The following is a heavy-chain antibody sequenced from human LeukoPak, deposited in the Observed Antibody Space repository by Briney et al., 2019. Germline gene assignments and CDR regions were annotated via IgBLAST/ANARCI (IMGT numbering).Heavy chain of an antibody. CDR1: GLTFNNYA. J-gene: IGHJ4*02. V-gene: IGHV3-23*01. CDR3: AKEVWDLGGHHDY. Sequence: PGGSLRLSCAASGLTFNNYAMSWVRQAPGKGLEWVSAISGSGGTTYYADSVKGRFTISRDNSKNTLYVQMNSLRAEDTAVYYCAKEVWDLGGHHDYWGQGTLVTVSS. D-gene: IGHD1-26*01. CDR2: ISGSGGTT.